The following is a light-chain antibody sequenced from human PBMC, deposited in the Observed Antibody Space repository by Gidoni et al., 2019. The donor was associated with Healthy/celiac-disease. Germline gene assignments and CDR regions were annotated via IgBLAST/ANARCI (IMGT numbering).Light chain of an antibody. Sequence: DNQMTQSPSSLSASVGDRGTITCPASHDISNELTWYLQTTGKAPSLLIYDASTFEIGGPSRFSGSGSGTDFTFTISSLQPEDFATYYCQQYDNLPALTFGGGTKVEIK. CDR2: DAS. J-gene: IGKJ4*01. CDR1: HDISNE. V-gene: IGKV1-33*01. CDR3: QQYDNLPALT.